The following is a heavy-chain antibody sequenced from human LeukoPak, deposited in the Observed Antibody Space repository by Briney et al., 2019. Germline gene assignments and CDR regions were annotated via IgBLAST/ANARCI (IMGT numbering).Heavy chain of an antibody. CDR1: GFSFSDYA. Sequence: GGSLRLSCAASGFSFSDYAMSWVRQAPGKGLEWVSAISGSGGVTYHAESVKGRFTISRDNSKNTLHLQMNSLRAEDTAVYYCAKDKYTIQRNFFDYWGQGTLVTVSS. D-gene: IGHD2-2*02. J-gene: IGHJ4*02. V-gene: IGHV3-23*01. CDR2: ISGSGGVT. CDR3: AKDKYTIQRNFFDY.